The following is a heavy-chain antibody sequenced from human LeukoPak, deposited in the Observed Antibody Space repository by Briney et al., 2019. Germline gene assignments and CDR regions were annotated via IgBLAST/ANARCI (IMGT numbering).Heavy chain of an antibody. J-gene: IGHJ4*02. V-gene: IGHV1-69*13. CDR3: ASYFLGTAMVREDY. CDR1: GYTFTSYG. Sequence: ASVKVSCKASGYTFTSYGISWVRQAPGQGLEWMGGIIPIFGTANYAQKFQGRVTITADESTSTAYMGLSSLRSEDTAVYYCASYFLGTAMVREDYWGQGTLVTVSS. D-gene: IGHD5-18*01. CDR2: IIPIFGTA.